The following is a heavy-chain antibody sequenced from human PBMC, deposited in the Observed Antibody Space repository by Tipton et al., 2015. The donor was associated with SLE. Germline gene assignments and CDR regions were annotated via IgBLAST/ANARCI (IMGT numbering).Heavy chain of an antibody. V-gene: IGHV4-59*01. CDR2: IYNSGHT. J-gene: IGHJ3*01. Sequence: TLSLTCTVSGGSISDYYWSWIRQPPGKPLEWIGFIYNSGHTTYHPSLESRVTISLDTSKNQFSLRLTSVTAADTAVYYCARDGVADLPPLGVNTFDVWGQGTMVTVSS. D-gene: IGHD3-3*01. CDR1: GGSISDYY. CDR3: ARDGVADLPPLGVNTFDV.